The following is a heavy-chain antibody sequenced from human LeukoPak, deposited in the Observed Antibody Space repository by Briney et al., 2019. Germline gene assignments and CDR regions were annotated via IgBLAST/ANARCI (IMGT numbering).Heavy chain of an antibody. CDR3: ARIYNMIVDY. CDR2: ISYDGSNK. CDR1: GFTFSSYA. D-gene: IGHD3-22*01. J-gene: IGHJ4*02. Sequence: GGSLRLSCAASGFTFSSYAMHWVRQAPGKGLEWVAVISYDGSNKYYADSVKGRFTISRDNSKSTLYLQMNSLRAEDTAVYYCARIYNMIVDYWGQGTLVTVSS. V-gene: IGHV3-30-3*01.